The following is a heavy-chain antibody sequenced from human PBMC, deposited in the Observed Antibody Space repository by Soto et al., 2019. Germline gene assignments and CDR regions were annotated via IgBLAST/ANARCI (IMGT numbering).Heavy chain of an antibody. CDR1: GLSIRVGYW. Sequence: QLRESGPRLLKPSETLSLTCDVSGLSIRVGYWWSWVRQPPGKGLEWIGEILHSGSATYNPSLKSRVTMSVDTSKNQISLKVYSVTAADTAVYYCARNGDFAADYWGQGLLVTVTS. CDR3: ARNGDFAADY. D-gene: IGHD7-27*01. J-gene: IGHJ4*02. CDR2: ILHSGSA. V-gene: IGHV4-4*02.